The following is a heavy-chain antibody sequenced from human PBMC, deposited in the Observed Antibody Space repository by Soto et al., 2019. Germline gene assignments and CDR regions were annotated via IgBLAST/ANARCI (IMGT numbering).Heavy chain of an antibody. J-gene: IGHJ4*02. CDR2: INPNSGGT. CDR3: ARVRTYYYDSSGPDRFDY. Sequence: ASVKVSCKASGYTFTSYGISWVRQAPGQGLEWMGWINPNSGGTNYAQKFQGRVTMTRDTSISTAYMELSRLRSDDTAVYYCARVRTYYYDSSGPDRFDYWGQGTLVTVSS. D-gene: IGHD3-22*01. V-gene: IGHV1-2*02. CDR1: GYTFTSYG.